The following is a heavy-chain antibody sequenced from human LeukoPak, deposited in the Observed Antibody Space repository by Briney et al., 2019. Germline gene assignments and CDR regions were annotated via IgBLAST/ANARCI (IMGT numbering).Heavy chain of an antibody. CDR2: ISGSGGST. CDR3: AKSATSGWYFIVYFDY. J-gene: IGHJ4*02. CDR1: GFTFSSYA. V-gene: IGHV3-23*01. D-gene: IGHD6-19*01. Sequence: PGGSLRLSCAASGFTFSSYAMSWVRQAPGKGLEWVSAISGSGGSTYYADSVKGRFTISRDNSKNTLYLQMNSLRAEDTAVYYCAKSATSGWYFIVYFDYWGQGTLVTVSS.